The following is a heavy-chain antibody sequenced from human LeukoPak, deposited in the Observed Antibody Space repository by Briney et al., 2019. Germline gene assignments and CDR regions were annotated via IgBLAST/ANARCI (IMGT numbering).Heavy chain of an antibody. CDR3: ARGGSYYWDFDY. V-gene: IGHV4-4*07. CDR2: IYTSGST. D-gene: IGHD1-26*01. Sequence: TSETLSLTCTVSGGSISSYYWSWIRQPAGKGLEWIGRIYTSGSTNYNPSLKSRVTMSVGTSKNQFSLKLSSVTAADTAVYYCARGGSYYWDFDYWGQGTLVTVSS. CDR1: GGSISSYY. J-gene: IGHJ4*02.